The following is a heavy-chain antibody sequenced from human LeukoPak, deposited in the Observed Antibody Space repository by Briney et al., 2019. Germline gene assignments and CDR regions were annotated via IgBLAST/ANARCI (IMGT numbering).Heavy chain of an antibody. CDR3: ARGWGPAYCGGDCHRHFDY. CDR1: GDSISSGGYS. Sequence: PSETLSLTCVVSGDSISSGGYSWNWIRQPPGKGLEWIGYMYNSGTTSYNPSLKSRVTMSVDTSKNQFSLKLSSVTAADTALYYCARGWGPAYCGGDCHRHFDYWAREPWSPSPQ. J-gene: IGHJ4*02. V-gene: IGHV4-30-4*07. CDR2: MYNSGTT. D-gene: IGHD2-21*02.